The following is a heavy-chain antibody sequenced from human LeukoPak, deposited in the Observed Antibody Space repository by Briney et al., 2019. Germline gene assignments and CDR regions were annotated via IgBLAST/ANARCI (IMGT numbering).Heavy chain of an antibody. CDR2: IIPIFVIT. D-gene: IGHD2-8*01. CDR3: ARQDCTNGVCYWGWFDP. J-gene: IGHJ5*02. Sequence: SVKVSCKASGGTFSSYAISGVRQAPGQGLEWMGRIIPIFVITNYAQKFQGRVTITADKSTSTAYMELSSLRSEDTAVYYCARQDCTNGVCYWGWFDPWGQGTLVTVSS. V-gene: IGHV1-69*04. CDR1: GGTFSSYA.